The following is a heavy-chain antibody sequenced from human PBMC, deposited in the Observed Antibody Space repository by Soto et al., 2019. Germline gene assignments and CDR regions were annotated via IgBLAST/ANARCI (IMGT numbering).Heavy chain of an antibody. V-gene: IGHV4-59*12. Sequence: PSETLSLTCTVSGGSISGYYWSWIRQPPGMGLEWIGYIYYNGSTNYSPSFQGHVTISADKSISTAYLQWSSLKASDTAMYYCARTSMQSRGFSYGHGGMEAWGQGTTVTVSS. CDR2: IYYNGST. CDR1: GGSISGYY. CDR3: ARTSMQSRGFSYGHGGMEA. D-gene: IGHD5-18*01. J-gene: IGHJ6*02.